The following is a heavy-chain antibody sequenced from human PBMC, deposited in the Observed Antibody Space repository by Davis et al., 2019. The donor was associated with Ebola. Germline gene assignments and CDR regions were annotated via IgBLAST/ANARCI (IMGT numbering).Heavy chain of an antibody. J-gene: IGHJ6*02. V-gene: IGHV3-21*01. CDR2: ISSSSSYI. CDR1: GFTFSSYS. Sequence: PGGSLRLSCAASGFTFSSYSMNWVRQAPGKGLEWVSSISSSSSYIYYADSVEGRFTISRDNAKNSLYLQMNSLRAEDTAVYYCARDHRQRWLQFDPNYYYYYYGMDVWGQGTTVTGSS. CDR3: ARDHRQRWLQFDPNYYYYYYGMDV. D-gene: IGHD5-24*01.